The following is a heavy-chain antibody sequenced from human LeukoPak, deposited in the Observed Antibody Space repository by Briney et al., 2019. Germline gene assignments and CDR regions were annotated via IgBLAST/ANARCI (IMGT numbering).Heavy chain of an antibody. J-gene: IGHJ5*02. CDR3: ARDLGYGALDP. CDR1: GFTVSSNY. Sequence: GGSLRLSCAASGFTVSSNYMSWVRQAPGKGLEWVALMNPDGSQTVYVDSVKGRFTISRDNAENSLYLQMNSLRAEDTAVYYCARDLGYGALDPWGQGTLVTVPS. CDR2: MNPDGSQT. V-gene: IGHV3-7*01. D-gene: IGHD4-17*01.